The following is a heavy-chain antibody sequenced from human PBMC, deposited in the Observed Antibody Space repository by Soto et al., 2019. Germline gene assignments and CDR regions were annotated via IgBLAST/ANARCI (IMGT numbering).Heavy chain of an antibody. D-gene: IGHD2-15*01. J-gene: IGHJ4*02. CDR3: ARVGLDAPRDY. CDR1: GFTFRNYA. Sequence: EVELVESGGGVVQPGGSLRLSCEVSGFTFRNYAMHWVRQAPGKGLEYVSALAPNGTITFYANSVKGRFIISRDNSKNSLYLQMGNLRTEDTAVYFCARVGLDAPRDYWGQGTLVSVSS. CDR2: LAPNGTIT. V-gene: IGHV3-64*01.